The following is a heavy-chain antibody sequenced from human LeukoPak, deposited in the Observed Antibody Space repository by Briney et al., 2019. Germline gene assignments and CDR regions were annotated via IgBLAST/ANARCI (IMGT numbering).Heavy chain of an antibody. CDR1: GFTFSSYW. CDR3: ARERRGGDAFDI. D-gene: IGHD3-10*01. Sequence: GGSLRLSCAASGFTFSSYWMSWVRQAPGKGLEWVANIKQDGSDKYYVDSVKGRFTISRDNAKNSLYLQMNSLRAEDTAVYCCARERRGGDAFDIWGQGTMVTVSS. V-gene: IGHV3-7*01. CDR2: IKQDGSDK. J-gene: IGHJ3*02.